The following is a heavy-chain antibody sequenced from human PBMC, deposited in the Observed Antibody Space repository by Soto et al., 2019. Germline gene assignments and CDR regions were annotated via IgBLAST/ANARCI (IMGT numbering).Heavy chain of an antibody. V-gene: IGHV3-30*03. CDR1: GFTFSSYG. Sequence: PGGSVRLSCAASGFTFSSYGMHWVRQAPGKGLEWVAVISYDGSNKYYADSVKGRFTISRDNSKNTLYLQMNSLRAEDTAVYYCAIIQYSSSWHFDYWGQGTLVTVSS. J-gene: IGHJ4*02. D-gene: IGHD6-13*01. CDR3: AIIQYSSSWHFDY. CDR2: ISYDGSNK.